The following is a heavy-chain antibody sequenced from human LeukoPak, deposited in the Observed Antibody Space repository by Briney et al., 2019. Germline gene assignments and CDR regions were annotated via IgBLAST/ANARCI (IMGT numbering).Heavy chain of an antibody. J-gene: IGHJ5*02. V-gene: IGHV3-48*03. CDR3: AMQYYDILTGINWFDP. CDR1: GFTFSSYE. CDR2: ISSSGSTI. Sequence: GGSLRLSCAASGFTFSSYEMNWVRQAPGKGLEWVSYISSSGSTIYYADSVKGRFTISRDNAKNSLYLQMNSLRAEDTAVYYCAMQYYDILTGINWFDPWGQGTLVTVSS. D-gene: IGHD3-9*01.